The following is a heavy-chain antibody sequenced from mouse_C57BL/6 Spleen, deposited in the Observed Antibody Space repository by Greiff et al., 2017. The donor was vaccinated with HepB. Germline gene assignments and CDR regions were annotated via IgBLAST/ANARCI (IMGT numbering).Heavy chain of an antibody. Sequence: VQLQQSGTELVKPGASVKLSCKASGYTFTSYWMHWVKQRPGQGLEWIGNINPSNGGTNYNEKFKSKATLTVDKSSSTAYMQLSSLTSEDSAVYYCARGGYSTLYAMDYWGQGTSVTVSS. V-gene: IGHV1-53*01. CDR1: GYTFTSYW. J-gene: IGHJ4*01. CDR2: INPSNGGT. D-gene: IGHD2-5*01. CDR3: ARGGYSTLYAMDY.